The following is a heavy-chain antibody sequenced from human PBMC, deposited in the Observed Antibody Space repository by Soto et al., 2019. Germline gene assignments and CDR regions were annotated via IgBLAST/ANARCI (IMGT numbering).Heavy chain of an antibody. CDR2: IYSGGST. CDR3: AREDTYCSGGSCSSPDVHYYGMDV. Sequence: EVQLVESGGGLVQPGGSLRLSCAASGFTVSSNYMSWVRQAPGKGLEWVSVIYSGGSTYYADSVKGRFTISRDNSKNTLYLQMTSLRAEDTPVYYCAREDTYCSGGSCSSPDVHYYGMDVWGQGTTVTVSS. J-gene: IGHJ6*02. D-gene: IGHD2-15*01. V-gene: IGHV3-66*01. CDR1: GFTVSSNY.